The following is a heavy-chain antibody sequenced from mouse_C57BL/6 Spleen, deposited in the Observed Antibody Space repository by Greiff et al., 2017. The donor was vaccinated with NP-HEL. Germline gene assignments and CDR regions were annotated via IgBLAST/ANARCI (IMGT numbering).Heavy chain of an antibody. CDR3: AIEITTVVAYFDY. CDR2: IHPSDSDT. CDR1: GYTFTSYW. D-gene: IGHD1-1*01. J-gene: IGHJ2*01. Sequence: QVQLKQPGAELVKPGASVKVSCKASGYTFTSYWMHWVKQRPGQGLEWIGRIHPSDSDTNYNQKFKGKATLTVDKSSSTAYMQLSSLTSEDSAVYYCAIEITTVVAYFDYWGQGTTLTVSS. V-gene: IGHV1-74*01.